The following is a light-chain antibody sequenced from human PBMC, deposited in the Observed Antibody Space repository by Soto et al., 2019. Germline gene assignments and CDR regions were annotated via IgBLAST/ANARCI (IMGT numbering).Light chain of an antibody. CDR1: QRVSSDS. Sequence: ESVLAQYPATLGLSPGERATLSCRASQRVSSDSLAWYQQQPGQAPRLLIYSTSNRATGIPDRFSGSGSGTDFTLTIRRLEPEDFALYYCQQYGRSQTFGQGTKVDIK. CDR2: STS. J-gene: IGKJ1*01. CDR3: QQYGRSQT. V-gene: IGKV3-20*01.